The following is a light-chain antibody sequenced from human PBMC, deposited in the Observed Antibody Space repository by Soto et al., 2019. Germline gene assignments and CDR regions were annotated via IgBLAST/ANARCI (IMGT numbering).Light chain of an antibody. J-gene: IGLJ2*01. CDR2: EVS. CDR3: SSYTSSSTVV. V-gene: IGLV2-14*01. Sequence: QSVLTQPASVSGYPGQSIPISCTGSSSDVGGYNYVSWYQQHPGKAPKLMIYEVSNRPSGISNRFSGYKSGNTASLTLSGIQAEDEVDYYCSSYTSSSTVVFGGGTKVTV. CDR1: SSDVGGYNY.